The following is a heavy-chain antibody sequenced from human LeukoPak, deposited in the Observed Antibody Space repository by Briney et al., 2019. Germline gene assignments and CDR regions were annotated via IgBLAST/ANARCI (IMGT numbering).Heavy chain of an antibody. CDR3: AKVSAVTRGHFDY. CDR2: IKSKTDGGTT. D-gene: IGHD3-10*01. CDR1: GFTFSNAW. Sequence: GGSLRLSCAASGFTFSNAWMSWVRQAPGKGLEWVGRIKSKTDGGTTDYAAPVKGRFTISRDDSKNTLYLQINSLRAEDTAVYYCAKVSAVTRGHFDYWGQGNLVTVSS. V-gene: IGHV3-15*01. J-gene: IGHJ4*02.